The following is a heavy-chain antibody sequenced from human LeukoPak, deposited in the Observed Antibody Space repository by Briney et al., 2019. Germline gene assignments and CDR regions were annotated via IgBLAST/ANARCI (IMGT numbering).Heavy chain of an antibody. CDR1: GYTFTTYW. V-gene: IGHV5-51*01. D-gene: IGHD5-24*01. J-gene: IGHJ3*01. CDR2: IYPGDSET. CDR3: VRSPRDGCHDAFDV. Sequence: RGESLKISCKGSGYTFTTYWIGWVRQMPGKGLEWVGIIYPGDSETRYSPSFQGQVTISADKSISTAYLQWSSLQASDTAMYYCVRSPRDGCHDAFDVWGQGTMVTVSS.